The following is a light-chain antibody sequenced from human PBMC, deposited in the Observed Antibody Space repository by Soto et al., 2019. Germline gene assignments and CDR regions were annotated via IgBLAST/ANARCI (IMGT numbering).Light chain of an antibody. J-gene: IGLJ2*01. Sequence: QSALTQPASVSGSPGQSITISCTGTSSDVGGYNYVSWYQQHPGTAPKLMIYDVSSRPSGVSNRFSGTKSGNTASLTISGLQPEDEADYYCSSYTGSSTKLFGGGTKLTVL. CDR3: SSYTGSSTKL. CDR1: SSDVGGYNY. V-gene: IGLV2-14*03. CDR2: DVS.